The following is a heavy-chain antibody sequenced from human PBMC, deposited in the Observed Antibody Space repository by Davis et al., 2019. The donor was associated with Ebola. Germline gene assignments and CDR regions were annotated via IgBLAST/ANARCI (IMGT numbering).Heavy chain of an antibody. Sequence: KVSCKGSGYSFTSYWNGWVGQMPGKGLEWMGIIYPGDSDTRYSPSFQGQATISADKSISTAYLQWSSLKASDTAMYYCARHQGHSSGHYWGQGTLVTVSS. D-gene: IGHD3-22*01. CDR3: ARHQGHSSGHY. CDR2: IYPGDSDT. CDR1: GYSFTSYW. V-gene: IGHV5-51*01. J-gene: IGHJ4*02.